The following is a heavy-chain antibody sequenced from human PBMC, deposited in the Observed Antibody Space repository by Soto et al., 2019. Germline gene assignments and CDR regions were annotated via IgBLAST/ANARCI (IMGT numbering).Heavy chain of an antibody. CDR2: ISGYNGNT. CDR3: ARDGSGGLLDQ. J-gene: IGHJ4*02. D-gene: IGHD3-10*01. Sequence: QIQLVHSGAEVKKPGASVKVSCKASGYTFTTYDISWVRQAPGQGLEWMGWISGYNGNTDYAQKFQGRATPTTXTSTSTAYMEVRGLRSDDTAVYYCARDGSGGLLDQWGQGTLVTVSS. CDR1: GYTFTTYD. V-gene: IGHV1-18*01.